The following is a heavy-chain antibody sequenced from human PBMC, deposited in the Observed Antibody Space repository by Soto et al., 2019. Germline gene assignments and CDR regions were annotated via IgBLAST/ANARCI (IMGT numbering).Heavy chain of an antibody. CDR2: ISAYNGNT. D-gene: IGHD1-26*01. Sequence: RASVKVSCKASGYTFTSYGISWVRQAPGQGLEWMGWISAYNGNTNYAQKLQGRVTMTTDTSTSTAYMELRSLRSDDTAVYYCARNLRIVGATTYYYYGMDVWGQGTTVTVS. V-gene: IGHV1-18*01. J-gene: IGHJ6*02. CDR1: GYTFTSYG. CDR3: ARNLRIVGATTYYYYGMDV.